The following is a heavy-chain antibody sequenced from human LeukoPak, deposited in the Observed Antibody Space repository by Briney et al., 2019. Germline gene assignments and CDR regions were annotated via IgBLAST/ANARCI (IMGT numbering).Heavy chain of an antibody. CDR1: GGTFSSYA. J-gene: IGHJ5*02. D-gene: IGHD6-13*01. CDR3: ARAVAYSSSWYNWFDP. CDR2: ISYDGSNK. Sequence: SCKASGGTFSSYAMHWVRQAPGKGLEWVAVISYDGSNKYYADSVKGRFTISRDNSKNTLYLQMNSLRAEDTAVYYCARAVAYSSSWYNWFDPWGQGTLVTVSS. V-gene: IGHV3-30*04.